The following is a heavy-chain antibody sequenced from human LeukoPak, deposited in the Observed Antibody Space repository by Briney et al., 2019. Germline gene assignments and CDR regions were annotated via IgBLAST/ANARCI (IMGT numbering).Heavy chain of an antibody. CDR3: AGWPSSSWYKVAAFGI. CDR2: IYYTGST. Sequence: SETLSLTCTISGGSVSDYYWSWIRQSPGKGLEWIGYIYYTGSTTYNPSLKSRVTMSADTSKNQFSLKLSSVTAADTAVYYCAGWPSSSWYKVAAFGIWGQGTMVTVSS. CDR1: GGSVSDYY. D-gene: IGHD6-13*01. J-gene: IGHJ3*02. V-gene: IGHV4-59*02.